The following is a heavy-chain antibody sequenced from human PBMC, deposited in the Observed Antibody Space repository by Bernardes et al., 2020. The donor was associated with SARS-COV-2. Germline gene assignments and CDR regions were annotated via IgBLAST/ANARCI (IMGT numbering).Heavy chain of an antibody. V-gene: IGHV3-15*01. CDR1: GFTFSDTW. CDR3: TTSRRPRDFWSGLYYFDN. D-gene: IGHD3-3*01. CDR2: VKSKIDAGTS. Sequence: GGSLRLSCAASGFTFSDTWMSWVRQAPGKGLEWVGRVKSKIDAGTSDYAAPVKGRSIISRDDSKNTVYLQINSLRTEDTGVYYCTTSRRPRDFWSGLYYFDNWGQGTMVTVSS. J-gene: IGHJ4*02.